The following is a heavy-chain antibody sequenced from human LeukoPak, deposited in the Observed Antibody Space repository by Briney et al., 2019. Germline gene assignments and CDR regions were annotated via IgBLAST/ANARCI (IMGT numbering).Heavy chain of an antibody. CDR1: GGTFSSYA. CDR3: ARDPPGRYYGMDV. V-gene: IGHV1-69*04. CDR2: IIPILGIA. Sequence: SVKVSRKASGGTFSSYAISWVRQAPGQGLEWMGRIIPILGIANYAQKFQARVTITADKSTSTAYMELSSLRSEDTAVYYCARDPPGRYYGMDVWGQGTTVTVSS. J-gene: IGHJ6*02.